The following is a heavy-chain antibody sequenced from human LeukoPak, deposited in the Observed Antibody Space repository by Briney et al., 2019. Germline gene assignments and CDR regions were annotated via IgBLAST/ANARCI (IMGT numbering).Heavy chain of an antibody. CDR1: GYTFTGYY. D-gene: IGHD6-19*01. J-gene: IGHJ6*02. Sequence: ASVKVSCKASGYTFTGYYMHWVRQAPGQGLEWMGWINPNSGGTNHAQKFQGWVTMTRDTSISTAYMELSRLRSDDTAVYYCARDRAIAVAAPRDYYYGMDVWGQGTTVTVSS. CDR3: ARDRAIAVAAPRDYYYGMDV. CDR2: INPNSGGT. V-gene: IGHV1-2*04.